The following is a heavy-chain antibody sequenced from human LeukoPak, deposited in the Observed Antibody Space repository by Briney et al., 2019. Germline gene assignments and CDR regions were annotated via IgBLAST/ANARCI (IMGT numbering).Heavy chain of an antibody. J-gene: IGHJ6*03. V-gene: IGHV3-23*01. Sequence: GRSLRLSCAASGFPFSASAMTWLRQAPGKGLEWVSHILSTGTTYYADSVKGRFTISRDNSKNTLYLQMNSLRAEDTAVYYCASRRKKQWLVFYYYMDVWGKGTTVTVSS. D-gene: IGHD6-19*01. CDR3: ASRRKKQWLVFYYYMDV. CDR1: GFPFSASA. CDR2: ILSTGTT.